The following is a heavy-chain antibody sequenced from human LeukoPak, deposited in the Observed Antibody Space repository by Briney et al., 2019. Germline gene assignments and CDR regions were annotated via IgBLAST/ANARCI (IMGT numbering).Heavy chain of an antibody. V-gene: IGHV3-30*03. Sequence: GRSLRLSCAASGFTFSSYGMHWVRQAPGKGLEWVAVISYDGSNKYYADSVKGRFTISRDNSKNTLYLQMNSLRAEDTAVYYCARDRGKAIAAAGPGSYWGQGTLVTVSS. J-gene: IGHJ4*02. CDR2: ISYDGSNK. CDR1: GFTFSSYG. CDR3: ARDRGKAIAAAGPGSY. D-gene: IGHD6-13*01.